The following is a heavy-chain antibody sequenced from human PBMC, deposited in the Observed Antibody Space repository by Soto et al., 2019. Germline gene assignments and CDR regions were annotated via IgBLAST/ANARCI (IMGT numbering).Heavy chain of an antibody. V-gene: IGHV3-33*01. Sequence: QVQLVESGGGVVQPGRSLRLSCAASGLTFSSYGMHWVRQAPGKGLEGVAVIRYEGSNKYYADSVKGRFTISRDNSKNTLYLQMNSLRAEDTAVYYCARDRSSGFVPDLFDYWGQGTLVTVSS. CDR1: GLTFSSYG. CDR3: ARDRSSGFVPDLFDY. CDR2: IRYEGSNK. D-gene: IGHD5-12*01. J-gene: IGHJ4*02.